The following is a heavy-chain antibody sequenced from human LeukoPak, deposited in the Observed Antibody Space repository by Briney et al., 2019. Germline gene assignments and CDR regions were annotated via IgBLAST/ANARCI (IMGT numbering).Heavy chain of an antibody. CDR3: ARQRGGVYYDSSGYSVDY. D-gene: IGHD3-22*01. V-gene: IGHV3-7*01. Sequence: GGSLRLSCAASGFTFSSYWMSWVRQARGKGLEWVANIKQDGREKYYGDSVKGRFTISRDNAKNSLYLQMNSLRAEDTAVYYCARQRGGVYYDSSGYSVDYWGQGTLVTVSS. J-gene: IGHJ4*02. CDR2: IKQDGREK. CDR1: GFTFSSYW.